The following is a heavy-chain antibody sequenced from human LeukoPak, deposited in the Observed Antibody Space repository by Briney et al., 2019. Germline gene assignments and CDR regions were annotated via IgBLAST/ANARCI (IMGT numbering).Heavy chain of an antibody. J-gene: IGHJ4*02. CDR2: ISYDGSNK. V-gene: IGHV3-30*18. CDR3: AKDRGQCVVVYYFDY. D-gene: IGHD2-15*01. CDR1: GFTFSSYG. Sequence: GSLRLSCAASGFTFSSYGMHWVRQAPGKGLEWVAVISYDGSNKYYADSVKGRFTISRDNSKNTLYLQMNSLRAEDTAFYYCAKDRGQCVVVYYFDYWGQGTLVTVSS.